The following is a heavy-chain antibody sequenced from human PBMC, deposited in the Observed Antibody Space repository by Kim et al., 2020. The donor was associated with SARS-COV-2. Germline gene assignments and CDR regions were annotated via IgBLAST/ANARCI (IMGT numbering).Heavy chain of an antibody. CDR2: IYWDDDA. CDR1: GFSLSTRGVG. CDR3: AHTLWEPRVAQIFDY. V-gene: IGHV2-5*02. Sequence: SGPTLVNPTQTLTLSCTVSGFSLSTRGVGVGWIRQPAGKALEWLGLIYWDDDARYSPSLKTRLTITKDTSKNQVVLTMTSMDPVDTGTYYCAHTLWEPRVAQIFDYWGQGALVTASS. J-gene: IGHJ4*02. D-gene: IGHD1-26*01.